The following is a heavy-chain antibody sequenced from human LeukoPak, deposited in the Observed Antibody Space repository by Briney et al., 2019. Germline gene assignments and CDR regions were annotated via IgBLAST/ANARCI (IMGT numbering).Heavy chain of an antibody. CDR2: IYSGGST. V-gene: IGHV3-53*01. D-gene: IGHD1-1*01. Sequence: GGSLRLSCVASGLTVSSKYMSWVRQAPGKGLEWVSVIYSGGSTYYADSVRGRFTISRDNSKNTLYLQMNSLRAEDTAVYYCARHTNDYLLNTFDSWGQGTLVTVSS. J-gene: IGHJ4*02. CDR1: GLTVSSKY. CDR3: ARHTNDYLLNTFDS.